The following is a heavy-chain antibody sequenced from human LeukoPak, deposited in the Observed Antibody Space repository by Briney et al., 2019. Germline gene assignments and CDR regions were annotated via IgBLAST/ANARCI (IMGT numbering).Heavy chain of an antibody. Sequence: VASVKVSCMASGYTFTNYAINWVRQAPGQGLEWMGWINTNTGDPTYAQGFTGRFVFSLVTSVSTASLQISSLQAEDTAVYCWGRDMAIFGVDIFSTYNYFDTWGEGTLVTVSA. CDR3: GRDMAIFGVDIFSTYNYFDT. J-gene: IGHJ5*02. CDR2: INTNTGDP. CDR1: GYTFTNYA. D-gene: IGHD3-3*01. V-gene: IGHV7-4-1*02.